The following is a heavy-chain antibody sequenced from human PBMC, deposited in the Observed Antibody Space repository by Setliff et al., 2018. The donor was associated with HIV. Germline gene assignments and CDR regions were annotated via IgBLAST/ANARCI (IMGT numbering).Heavy chain of an antibody. CDR3: ARYDYGDFDY. D-gene: IGHD4-17*01. J-gene: IGHJ4*02. V-gene: IGHV4-39*01. Sequence: SETLSLTCAVSGASITTNSYYWGWIRQTPEKGLEWIGDFYYSGTTYYNPSLKSRATISVDTSKNQFSLNLSSVTAADTAVYYCARYDYGDFDYWGQGTPVTVSS. CDR1: GASITTNSYY. CDR2: FYYSGTT.